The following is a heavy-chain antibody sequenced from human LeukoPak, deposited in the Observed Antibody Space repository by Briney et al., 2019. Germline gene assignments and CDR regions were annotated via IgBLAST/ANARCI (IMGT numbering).Heavy chain of an antibody. V-gene: IGHV4-59*12. J-gene: IGHJ3*02. CDR1: GGSISSYY. Sequence: PSETLSLTCTVSGGSISSYYWSWIRQPPGKGLEWIGYIYYSGSTNYNPSLKSRVTISVDTSKNQFSLKLSSVTAADTAVYYCARRRWGAIGAFDIWGQGTMVTVSS. CDR3: ARRRWGAIGAFDI. D-gene: IGHD1-26*01. CDR2: IYYSGST.